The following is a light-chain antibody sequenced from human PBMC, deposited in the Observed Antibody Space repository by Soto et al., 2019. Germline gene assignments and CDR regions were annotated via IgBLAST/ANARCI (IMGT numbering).Light chain of an antibody. Sequence: EIVVSQSASTLSVSQGERATLSCRASQSVYNNLAWYQQKPGQAPRLLIYGASTRATGVPDRFSGSGSGTDFTLTISRLEPEDFAVYYCQQYGGSRTFGQGTKVAIK. J-gene: IGKJ1*01. CDR3: QQYGGSRT. CDR1: QSVYNN. CDR2: GAS. V-gene: IGKV3-20*01.